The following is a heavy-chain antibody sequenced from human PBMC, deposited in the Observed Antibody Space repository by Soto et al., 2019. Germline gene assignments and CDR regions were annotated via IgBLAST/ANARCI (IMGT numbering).Heavy chain of an antibody. CDR2: IVPILGPA. Sequence: QVQLVQSGAEVKKPGSSVNVSCKASGGTFNTFAISWVRQAPGQGLEYLGGIVPILGPAFYAQRFQGRVNITADKSTNKAYLELTSLSSEDTAVYYCARAAKRYFDSWGQGTQVTVSS. CDR1: GGTFNTFA. V-gene: IGHV1-69*06. CDR3: ARAAKRYFDS. J-gene: IGHJ4*02.